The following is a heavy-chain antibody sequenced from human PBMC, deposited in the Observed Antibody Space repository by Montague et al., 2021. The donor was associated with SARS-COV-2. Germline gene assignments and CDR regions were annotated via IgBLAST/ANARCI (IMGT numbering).Heavy chain of an antibody. CDR1: GFTFSSYS. V-gene: IGHV3-21*01. CDR2: ISSSSSYI. D-gene: IGHD5-24*01. CDR3: ARDRKIGWLQLGEFDY. Sequence: SLRLSCAASGFTFSSYSMNWVRQAPGKGLEWVSSISSSSSYIYYXXSLKGRFTISRDNAKNSLYLQMSSLRAEDTAVYYCARDRKIGWLQLGEFDYWGQGTLVTVSS. J-gene: IGHJ4*02.